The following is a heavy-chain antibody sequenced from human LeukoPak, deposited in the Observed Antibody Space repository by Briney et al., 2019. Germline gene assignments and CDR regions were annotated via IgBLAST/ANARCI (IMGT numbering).Heavy chain of an antibody. V-gene: IGHV3-33*01. Sequence: GGPLRLSCAASGFTFSSYGMHWVRQAPGKGLEWVAVIWYDGSNKYYADSVKGRFTISRDNSKNTLYLQMNSLRAEDTAVYYCARGGLGIGDFDIWGQGTMVTVSS. CDR2: IWYDGSNK. CDR1: GFTFSSYG. J-gene: IGHJ3*02. CDR3: ARGGLGIGDFDI. D-gene: IGHD7-27*01.